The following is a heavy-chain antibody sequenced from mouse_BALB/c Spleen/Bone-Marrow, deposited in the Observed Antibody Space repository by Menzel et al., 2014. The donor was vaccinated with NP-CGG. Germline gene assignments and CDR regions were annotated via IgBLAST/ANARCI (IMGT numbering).Heavy chain of an antibody. Sequence: QVQLQQSGAELVKPGASVNLSCKASGYTFTSYWVYWVKQRPGQGLEWIGEINPSNGRANYNEKFKNKATLTVDKSSSTAYMQVSSLTSEDSAVYYGARRDVGAWFSYWGQGTLVTVSA. CDR3: ARRDVGAWFSY. V-gene: IGHV1S81*02. D-gene: IGHD3-3*01. CDR1: GYTFTSYW. J-gene: IGHJ3*01. CDR2: INPSNGRA.